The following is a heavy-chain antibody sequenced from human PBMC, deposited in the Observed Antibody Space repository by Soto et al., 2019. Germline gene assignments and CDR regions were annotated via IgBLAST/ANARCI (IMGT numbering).Heavy chain of an antibody. V-gene: IGHV3-74*01. J-gene: IGHJ6*02. CDR1: GFTFSSYW. CDR3: ARDEMATIPDYYYGMDV. Sequence: CAASGFTFSSYWMHWVRQAPGKGLVWVSRINSDGSSTSYADSVKGRFTISRDNAKNTLYLQMNSLRAEDTAVYYCARDEMATIPDYYYGMDVWGQGTTVTVSS. CDR2: INSDGSST. D-gene: IGHD5-12*01.